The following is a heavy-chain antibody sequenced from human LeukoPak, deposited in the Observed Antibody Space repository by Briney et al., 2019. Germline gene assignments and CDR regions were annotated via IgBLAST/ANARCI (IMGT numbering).Heavy chain of an antibody. CDR1: GFTVSTNY. D-gene: IGHD6-13*01. V-gene: IGHV3-53*01. J-gene: IGHJ4*02. CDR3: AREAAAGTFDY. Sequence: GGSLRLSCAASGFTVSTNYMSWVRQTPGKGLEWVSVIYSGGSTYYADSVKGRFAISRDNSKNTLYLQMNSLRAEDTAVYYCAREAAAGTFDYWGQGTLVTVSS. CDR2: IYSGGST.